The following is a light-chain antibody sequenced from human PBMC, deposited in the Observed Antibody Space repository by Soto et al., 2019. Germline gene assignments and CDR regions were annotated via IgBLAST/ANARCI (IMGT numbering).Light chain of an antibody. Sequence: DIQMTQSPSTLSASVGDRVTITCRASQSIDSWLAWYQQKPGKTPNLLIYKASNLESGVPSRFSGSGSGTEFTLTISSLQPDDFANYYCQQYNSYSAGTFGQGTKVEIK. CDR3: QQYNSYSAGT. J-gene: IGKJ1*01. CDR2: KAS. CDR1: QSIDSW. V-gene: IGKV1-5*03.